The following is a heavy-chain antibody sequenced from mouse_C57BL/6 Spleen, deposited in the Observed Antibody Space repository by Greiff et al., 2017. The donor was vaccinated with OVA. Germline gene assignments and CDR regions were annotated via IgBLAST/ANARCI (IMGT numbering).Heavy chain of an antibody. D-gene: IGHD2-1*01. CDR1: GYTFTDYN. V-gene: IGHV1-18*01. CDR3: AIYGNWFAY. CDR2: INPNNGGT. Sequence: VQLKQSGPELVKPGASVKIPCKASGYTFTDYNMDWVKQSHGKSLEWIGDINPNNGGTIYNQKFKGKATLTADKSSSTAYMELRSLTSEDTAVYYCAIYGNWFAYWGQGTLVTVSA. J-gene: IGHJ3*01.